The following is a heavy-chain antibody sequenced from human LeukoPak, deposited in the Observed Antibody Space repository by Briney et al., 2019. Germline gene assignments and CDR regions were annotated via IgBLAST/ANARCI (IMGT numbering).Heavy chain of an antibody. J-gene: IGHJ3*02. Sequence: SETLSLTCTVSGGSITTDSYFWGWIRQPPGKGLEWIGEINHSGSTNYNPSLKSRVTISVDTSKNQFSLKLSSVTAADTAVYYCASSVVYAGDDAFDIWGQGTMVTVSS. CDR3: ASSVVYAGDDAFDI. CDR1: GGSITTDSYF. V-gene: IGHV4-39*07. D-gene: IGHD2-8*02. CDR2: INHSGST.